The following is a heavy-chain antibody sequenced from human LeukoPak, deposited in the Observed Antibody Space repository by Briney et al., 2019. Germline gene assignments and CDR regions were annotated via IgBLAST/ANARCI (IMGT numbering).Heavy chain of an antibody. CDR1: GGSISSYY. J-gene: IGHJ4*02. CDR3: ARGVSSGYYSVYYFDY. D-gene: IGHD3-22*01. V-gene: IGHV4-4*07. CDR2: IYTSEST. Sequence: SETLSLTCTVSGGSISSYYWSWIRQPAGKGLEWIGRIYTSESTNYNPSLKSRVTMSVDTSKNQFSLKLSSVTAADTAVYYCARGVSSGYYSVYYFDYWGQRTLVTVSS.